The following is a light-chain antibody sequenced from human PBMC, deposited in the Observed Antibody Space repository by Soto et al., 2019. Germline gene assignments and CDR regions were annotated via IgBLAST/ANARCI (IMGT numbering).Light chain of an antibody. V-gene: IGKV3-20*01. CDR3: QQYGSSPPMYT. CDR2: GAS. J-gene: IGKJ2*01. CDR1: QSVSSSY. Sequence: EIVLTQSPGTLSLSPGERATLSCRASQSVSSSYLAWYPQKPGQAPRLLIYGASSRATGIQDRFSGSGSGTDFTLTISRLEPEDFAVYYCQQYGSSPPMYTFGQGTKLEIK.